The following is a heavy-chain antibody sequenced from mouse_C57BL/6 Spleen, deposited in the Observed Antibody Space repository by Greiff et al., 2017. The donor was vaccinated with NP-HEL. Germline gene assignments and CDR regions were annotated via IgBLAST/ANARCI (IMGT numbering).Heavy chain of an antibody. J-gene: IGHJ3*01. Sequence: EVQLVESGGDLVKPGGSLKLSCAASGFTFSSYGMSWVRQTPDKRLEWVATISSGGSYTYYPDSVKGRFTISRDNAKNTLYLQMSSLKSEDTAMYYCARRYDYDRFAYWGQGTLVTVSA. V-gene: IGHV5-6*01. CDR3: ARRYDYDRFAY. CDR1: GFTFSSYG. D-gene: IGHD2-4*01. CDR2: ISSGGSYT.